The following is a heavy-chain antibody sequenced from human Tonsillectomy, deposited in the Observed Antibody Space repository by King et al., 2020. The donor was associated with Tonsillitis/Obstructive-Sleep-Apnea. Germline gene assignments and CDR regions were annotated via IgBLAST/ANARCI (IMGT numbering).Heavy chain of an antibody. CDR3: SRVWRGHSSTSQDHYYYDAMDV. J-gene: IGHJ6*02. CDR2: IIPILAIA. D-gene: IGHD2-2*01. Sequence: QLVQSGAEVKKPGSSVKVSCKASGVTFSSHAISWVRQAPGQGLEWMGGIIPILAIANYTQKFQGRVTITADKSTGTDYMELSSLRSEDTAVYYCSRVWRGHSSTSQDHYYYDAMDVWGQGTTVTVSS. V-gene: IGHV1-69*10. CDR1: GVTFSSHA.